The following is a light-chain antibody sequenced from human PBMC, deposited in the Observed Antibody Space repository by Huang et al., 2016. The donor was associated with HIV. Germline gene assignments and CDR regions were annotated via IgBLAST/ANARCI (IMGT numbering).Light chain of an antibody. CDR2: GAT. CDR1: QSVSSS. CDR3: QQYNDWPRT. J-gene: IGKJ1*01. Sequence: EIVMTQSPATLSVSPGERATLSCRAGQSVSSSLAWYQQKPGQAPRLLIYGATTRDTGIPARFSGSGSGTEFTLTISSLQSEDFGVYYCQQYNDWPRTFGQGTKVEIK. V-gene: IGKV3-15*01.